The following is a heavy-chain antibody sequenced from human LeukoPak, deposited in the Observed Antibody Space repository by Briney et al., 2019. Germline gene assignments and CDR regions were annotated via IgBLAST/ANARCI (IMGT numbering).Heavy chain of an antibody. CDR1: GFTVSSNY. CDR2: IYSGGST. J-gene: IGHJ6*02. CDR3: AREIRSGGMDV. D-gene: IGHD3-16*01. Sequence: PGGSLRLSCAAYGFTVSSNYMSWVRQAPGKGLEWVSVIYSGGSTYYADSVKGRFTISRDNSKNTLYLQMNSLRAEDTAVYYCAREIRSGGMDVWGQGTTVTVSS. V-gene: IGHV3-53*01.